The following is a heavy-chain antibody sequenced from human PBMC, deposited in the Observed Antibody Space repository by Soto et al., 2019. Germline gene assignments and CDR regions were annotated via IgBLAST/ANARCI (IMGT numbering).Heavy chain of an antibody. CDR2: IWYDGSNK. Sequence: GGSLRLSCAASGFTFSSYGMHWVRQAPGKGLEGVAVIWYDGSNKYYADSVKGRFTISRDNSKNTLYLQMNSLRAEDTAVYYCASSSGDYGPLDYWGQGTLVTVSS. D-gene: IGHD4-17*01. J-gene: IGHJ4*02. CDR3: ASSSGDYGPLDY. V-gene: IGHV3-33*01. CDR1: GFTFSSYG.